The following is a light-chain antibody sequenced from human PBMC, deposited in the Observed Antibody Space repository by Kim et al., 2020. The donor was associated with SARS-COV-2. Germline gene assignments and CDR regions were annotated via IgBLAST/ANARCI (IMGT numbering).Light chain of an antibody. J-gene: IGLJ3*02. CDR2: SNN. CDR1: SPNIGSNT. V-gene: IGLV1-44*01. Sequence: QSVLTQPPSASGTPGQRVTISCSGSSPNIGSNTVNWYQQLPGTAPKLLIYSNNQRPSGVPDRFSGSKSGTSASLAISGLQSVDEADYYCAAWDDSLNGWVFGGGTQLTVL. CDR3: AAWDDSLNGWV.